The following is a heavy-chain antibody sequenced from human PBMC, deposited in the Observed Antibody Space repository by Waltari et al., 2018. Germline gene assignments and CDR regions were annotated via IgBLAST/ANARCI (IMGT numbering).Heavy chain of an antibody. Sequence: EVQLMESGGGLVQPGGSLRLSCAASGFSFSNYWMHWVRQGPGRGLVWGSRIVSDGHSTSYADSVKGRFTISRDNAKNTLYLQMDSLRAEDTAVYYCARGGYSGYDWRAGGDYWGQGTLVTVSS. D-gene: IGHD5-12*01. CDR3: ARGGYSGYDWRAGGDY. J-gene: IGHJ4*02. CDR2: IVSDGHST. V-gene: IGHV3-74*01. CDR1: GFSFSNYW.